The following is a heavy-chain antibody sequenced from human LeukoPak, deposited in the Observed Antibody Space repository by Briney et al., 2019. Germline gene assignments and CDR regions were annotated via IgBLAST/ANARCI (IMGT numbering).Heavy chain of an antibody. D-gene: IGHD3-10*01. CDR3: AGDLQYGSGSLNWFDP. CDR1: GDSVSSNSAA. V-gene: IGHV6-1*01. CDR2: TYYRSKWYN. J-gene: IGHJ5*02. Sequence: SQTLSLTCAISGDSVSSNSAAWNWIRQSPSRGLEWLGRTYYRSKWYNDYAVSVKSRITINPDTSKNQFSLQLNSVTPEDTAVYYCAGDLQYGSGSLNWFDPWGQGTLVTVSS.